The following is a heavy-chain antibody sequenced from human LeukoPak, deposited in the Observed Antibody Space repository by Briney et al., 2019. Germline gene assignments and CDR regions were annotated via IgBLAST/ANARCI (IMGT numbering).Heavy chain of an antibody. CDR2: IYYSGST. CDR1: GGSISSYY. V-gene: IGHV4-59*08. D-gene: IGHD6-19*01. CDR3: ARLSYNRGWAIDY. Sequence: PSETLSLTCSVSGGSISSYYWSWIRQPPGQALEWIGYIYYSGSTNYNSSLKSRVTISVGTSKNQFSLKLSSVTAADTAVYYCARLSYNRGWAIDYWGQGTLVTVSS. J-gene: IGHJ4*02.